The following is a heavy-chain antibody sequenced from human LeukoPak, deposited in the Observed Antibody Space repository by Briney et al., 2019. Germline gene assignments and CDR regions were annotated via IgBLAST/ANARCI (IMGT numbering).Heavy chain of an antibody. Sequence: PSETLSLTCNVSGESISSHYWSWTRQSPGKGLEWIGYITNSGTTKFNPSLKSRVTISRDTSKNQISLRLSSVTAADTAVYYCARVPVNIWENWFDPWGQGTLVTVSS. D-gene: IGHD1-26*01. CDR3: ARVPVNIWENWFDP. V-gene: IGHV4-59*11. CDR1: GESISSHY. J-gene: IGHJ5*02. CDR2: ITNSGTT.